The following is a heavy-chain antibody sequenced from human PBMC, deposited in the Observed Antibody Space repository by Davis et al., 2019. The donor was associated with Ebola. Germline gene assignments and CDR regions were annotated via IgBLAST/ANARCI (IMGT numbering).Heavy chain of an antibody. Sequence: SVKVSCKASGGSFRYYSISWVRQAPGQRLEWMGRIIPMSSTTNYAQKFQGSVTITADKSTTTAYMELSSLRSEDTAVFYCATGSGSGFGYWGQGTLVTVSS. J-gene: IGHJ4*02. D-gene: IGHD2-15*01. CDR2: IIPMSSTT. V-gene: IGHV1-69*06. CDR3: ATGSGSGFGY. CDR1: GGSFRYYS.